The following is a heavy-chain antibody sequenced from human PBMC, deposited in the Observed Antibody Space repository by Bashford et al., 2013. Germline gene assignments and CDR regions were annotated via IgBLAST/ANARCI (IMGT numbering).Heavy chain of an antibody. CDR1: GDSVSSGNYF. CDR2: IHYTGST. CDR3: ARHGPEPFSGYDLIEVAGLLSYFDY. V-gene: IGHV4-39*01. D-gene: IGHD5-12*01. J-gene: IGHJ4*02. Sequence: SETLSLTCSVSGDSVSSGNYFWTWIRQPPGKQLEWIGYIHYTGSTYYNPSLKSRVTISVDTSKNQFSLKLSSVTAADTAVYYCARHGPEPFSGYDLIEVAGLLSYFDYWGRGTLVTVSS.